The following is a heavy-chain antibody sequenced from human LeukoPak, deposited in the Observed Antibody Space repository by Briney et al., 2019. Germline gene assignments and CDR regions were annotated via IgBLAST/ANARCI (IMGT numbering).Heavy chain of an antibody. J-gene: IGHJ4*02. CDR3: AIGYSYGYRG. Sequence: SETLSLTCAVYGGSFSGYYWSWIRQPPGKGLEWIGEINHSGSTNYNPSLKSRVTISVDTSKNQFSLKLSSVTAADTAVYYCAIGYSYGYRGWGQGTLVTVSS. D-gene: IGHD5-18*01. V-gene: IGHV4-34*01. CDR2: INHSGST. CDR1: GGSFSGYY.